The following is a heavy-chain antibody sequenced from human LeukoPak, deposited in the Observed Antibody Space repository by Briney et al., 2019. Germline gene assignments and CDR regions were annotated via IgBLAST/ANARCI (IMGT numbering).Heavy chain of an antibody. V-gene: IGHV3-23*01. Sequence: GGSLRLSCAAPGFTFSYHWMTWVRQAPGKGLEWVSTISGSGASTYYADSVKGRFTISRDNSKNTLYLQMNSLRAEDTAVYYCAKDGAVQYYFDYWGQGTLVTVSS. CDR3: AKDGAVQYYFDY. CDR1: GFTFSYHW. CDR2: ISGSGAST. J-gene: IGHJ4*02. D-gene: IGHD3-16*01.